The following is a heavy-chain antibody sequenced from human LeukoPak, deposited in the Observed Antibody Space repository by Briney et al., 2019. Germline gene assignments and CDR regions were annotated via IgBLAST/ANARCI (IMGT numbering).Heavy chain of an antibody. CDR2: ISWNSGSI. Sequence: GGSLRLSCAASGFTFDDYAMHWVRQAPGKGLEWVSGISWNSGSIGYADSVKGRFTISRDNAKNSLYLQMNSLRAEDTALYYCAKAEYSSSWYGYAFDIWGQGTMVTVSS. J-gene: IGHJ3*02. D-gene: IGHD6-13*01. CDR3: AKAEYSSSWYGYAFDI. V-gene: IGHV3-9*01. CDR1: GFTFDDYA.